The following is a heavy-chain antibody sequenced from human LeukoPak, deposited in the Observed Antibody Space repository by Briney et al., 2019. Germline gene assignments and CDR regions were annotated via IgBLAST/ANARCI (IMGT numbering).Heavy chain of an antibody. CDR1: GYTFTGYL. D-gene: IGHD6-25*01. Sequence: ASVKVSCKASGYTFTGYLIHWVRQAPGQGLEYMGWINPNTGATEYALKFRGRVTMTRDTSTSTASMELSGLRSDDTAVYFCGRDLSTSATWELDHWGQGTLVTVSS. CDR3: GRDLSTSATWELDH. V-gene: IGHV1-2*02. CDR2: INPNTGAT. J-gene: IGHJ4*02.